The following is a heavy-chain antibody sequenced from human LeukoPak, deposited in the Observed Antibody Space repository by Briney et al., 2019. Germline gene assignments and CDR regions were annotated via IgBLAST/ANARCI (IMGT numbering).Heavy chain of an antibody. CDR3: AGAAAADLRFGWFDP. CDR1: GGTFSSYA. D-gene: IGHD6-13*01. V-gene: IGHV1-69*13. CDR2: IIPIFGTA. Sequence: SVKVSCKASGGTFSSYAISWVRQAPGQGLEWRGGIIPIFGTANYAQKFQGRVTITADESTSTAYMELSSLRSEDTAVYYCAGAAAADLRFGWFDPWGQGTLVTVSS. J-gene: IGHJ5*02.